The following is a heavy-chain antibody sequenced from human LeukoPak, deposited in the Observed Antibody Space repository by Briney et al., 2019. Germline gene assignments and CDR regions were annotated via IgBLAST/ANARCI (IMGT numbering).Heavy chain of an antibody. CDR3: AGSYYYDSSGYYSSSRANPVYYMDV. V-gene: IGHV4-4*07. CDR1: GGSVTNYY. J-gene: IGHJ6*03. D-gene: IGHD3-22*01. CDR2: IDTSGST. Sequence: SETLSLTCTVSGGSVTNYYWNWIRQPAGKGLEWIGRIDTSGSTYYNPSLKSRVTMSVDTSRNQFSLNLSSMTAADTAVYYCAGSYYYDSSGYYSSSRANPVYYMDVWGKGTTVTISS.